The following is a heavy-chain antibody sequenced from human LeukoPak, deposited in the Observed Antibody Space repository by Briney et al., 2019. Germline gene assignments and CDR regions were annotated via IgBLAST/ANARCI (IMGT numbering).Heavy chain of an antibody. V-gene: IGHV3-9*01. CDR2: ITWNSGSI. CDR3: VKDGGRDTAAAYY. D-gene: IGHD6-13*01. CDR1: RFSFDDYA. J-gene: IGHJ4*02. Sequence: GGSLRLSCAASRFSFDDYAMHWVRQAPGKGLEWVSGITWNSGSIGYADSVEGRFTLSRDNAKNSLYLQMNSLRAEDTALYYCVKDGGRDTAAAYYWGQGTLVSVSS.